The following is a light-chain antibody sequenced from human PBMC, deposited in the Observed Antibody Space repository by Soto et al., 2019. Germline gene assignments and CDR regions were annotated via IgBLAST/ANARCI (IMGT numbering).Light chain of an antibody. CDR1: QSVNNY. V-gene: IGKV3-11*01. CDR3: QQRSNWPPN. J-gene: IGKJ5*01. Sequence: EIVLTQSPATLSLSPGERATLSCRASQSVNNYLAWYQQKPGQAPRLLIYDSSNRAAGIPARFSGSGSGAGFTLTTSSLEPEDCAVYYCQQRSNWPPNFGQGTRLDIK. CDR2: DSS.